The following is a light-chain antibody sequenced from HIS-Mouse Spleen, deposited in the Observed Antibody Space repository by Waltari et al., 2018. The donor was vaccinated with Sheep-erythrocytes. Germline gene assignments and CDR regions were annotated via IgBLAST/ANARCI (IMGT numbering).Light chain of an antibody. Sequence: QSALTQPRSVSGSPGQSVTISCTGTSRDGGGYNYVPGYQQHPGKAPKLMIYDVSKRPSGVPDRFSGSKSGNTASLTISGLQAEDEADYYCCSYAGSYNHVFATGTKVTVL. CDR2: DVS. CDR1: SRDGGGYNY. V-gene: IGLV2-11*01. J-gene: IGLJ1*01. CDR3: CSYAGSYNHV.